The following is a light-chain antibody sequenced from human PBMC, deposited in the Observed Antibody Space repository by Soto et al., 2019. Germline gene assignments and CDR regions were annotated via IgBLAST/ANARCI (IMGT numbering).Light chain of an antibody. V-gene: IGKV2-30*02. J-gene: IGKJ1*01. Sequence: DVVMTQSPLSLPVTLGQPASISCRSSQSLVHSDGNNYLSWFQQSPGQYKMRLIYKVSNRDSGVQARFSGSGSGTDFTVKISRVEADEVGVYHCFRATRWLWTFGEVTKVEL. CDR3: FRATRWLWT. CDR2: KVS. CDR1: QSLVHSDGNNY.